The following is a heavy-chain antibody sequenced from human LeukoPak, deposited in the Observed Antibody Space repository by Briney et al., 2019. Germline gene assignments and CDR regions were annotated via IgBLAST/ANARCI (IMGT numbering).Heavy chain of an antibody. CDR2: ISYDGSNK. CDR1: GFTFSSYA. CDR3: AGGYSSNWFPNFDY. D-gene: IGHD6-13*01. Sequence: GGSLRLSCAASGFTFSSYAMHWVRQAPGKGLEWVAVISYDGSNKYYADSVKGRFTISRDNAKNSLYLQMNSLRVEDTAVYYCAGGYSSNWFPNFDYWGQGTLVTVSS. V-gene: IGHV3-30-3*01. J-gene: IGHJ4*02.